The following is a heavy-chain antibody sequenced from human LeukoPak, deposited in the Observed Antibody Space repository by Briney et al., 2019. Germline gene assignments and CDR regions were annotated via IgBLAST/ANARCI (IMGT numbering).Heavy chain of an antibody. Sequence: SQTLSLTCAISGDSVSSNNAAWNWIRQSPSRGLEWLGRTYYKSKWYNDYAVSVKSRIIISPDTSRNQFSLQLNSVTPEDTAVYYCAGVQLDDSGYDLRYWGQGTLVTVSS. CDR2: TYYKSKWYN. CDR3: AGVQLDDSGYDLRY. V-gene: IGHV6-1*01. D-gene: IGHD5-12*01. CDR1: GDSVSSNNAA. J-gene: IGHJ4*02.